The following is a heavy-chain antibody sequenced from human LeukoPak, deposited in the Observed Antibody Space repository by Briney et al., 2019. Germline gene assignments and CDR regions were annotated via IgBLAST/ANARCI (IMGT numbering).Heavy chain of an antibody. D-gene: IGHD3-10*01. CDR3: ATDIMVRGVH. Sequence: SVKVSCKASGGTFSSYAISWVRQAPGQGLEWMGRIIPILGIANYAQKFQGRVTMTEDTSTDTAYMELSSLRSEDTAVYYCATDIMVRGVHWGQGTLVTVSS. J-gene: IGHJ4*02. V-gene: IGHV1-69*04. CDR1: GGTFSSYA. CDR2: IIPILGIA.